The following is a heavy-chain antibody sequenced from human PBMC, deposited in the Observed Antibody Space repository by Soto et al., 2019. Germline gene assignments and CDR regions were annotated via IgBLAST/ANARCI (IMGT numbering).Heavy chain of an antibody. V-gene: IGHV1-2*02. CDR2: IIPRSDGT. CDR3: VGDRRGSGHFHGMDV. D-gene: IGHD3-10*01. Sequence: QVQLVQSGPEVKKPGASVRVSCKPSGSSLSDYFLHWVRQAPGQGLEWMGWIIPRSDGTEYAQKFQGRITMTRDTSINVLYLELSTLRSDDTAVYYCVGDRRGSGHFHGMDVWGQGTTVTVSS. J-gene: IGHJ6*02. CDR1: GSSLSDYF.